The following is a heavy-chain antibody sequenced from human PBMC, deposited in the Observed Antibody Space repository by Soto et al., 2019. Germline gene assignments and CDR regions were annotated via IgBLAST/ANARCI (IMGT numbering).Heavy chain of an antibody. Sequence: QVQLVQSGPELKKPGAAVRVSCTASGYTFDSYGLSWVRQAPGQGLEWMGGISTYTGNTDYPQRFQGRVTMDTDTSTSTAYLDLRSLTSDDTAVYYCVRDVSVSSGSFGGYWGQGTLVTVSS. J-gene: IGHJ4*02. CDR2: ISTYTGNT. CDR3: VRDVSVSSGSFGGY. D-gene: IGHD3-10*01. V-gene: IGHV1-18*01. CDR1: GYTFDSYG.